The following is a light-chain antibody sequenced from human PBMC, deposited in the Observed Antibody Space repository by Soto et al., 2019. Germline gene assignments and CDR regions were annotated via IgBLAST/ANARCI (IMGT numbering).Light chain of an antibody. Sequence: DIQMTQSPSSLSASVGDRVTITCRASQTISSYLNWYQQKPGKAPKLLIYAASSLHSGVPSRFSGSGSGTDFTLTISSLQPEEYATYYCQQSYTTPYTVGQGTKLEI. V-gene: IGKV1-39*01. CDR3: QQSYTTPYT. CDR1: QTISSY. CDR2: AAS. J-gene: IGKJ2*01.